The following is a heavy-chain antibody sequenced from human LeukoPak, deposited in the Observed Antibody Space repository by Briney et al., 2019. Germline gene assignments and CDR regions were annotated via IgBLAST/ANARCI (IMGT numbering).Heavy chain of an antibody. D-gene: IGHD3-3*01. V-gene: IGHV4-59*08. J-gene: IGHJ4*02. CDR3: ASITIFGVAFDY. Sequence: PSETLSHTCTVSGGSISSYYWSWIRQPPGKGLEWIGYIYYSGSTNYNPSLKSRVTISVDTSKNQFSLKLSSVTAADTAVYYCASITIFGVAFDYWGQGTLVTVSS. CDR2: IYYSGST. CDR1: GGSISSYY.